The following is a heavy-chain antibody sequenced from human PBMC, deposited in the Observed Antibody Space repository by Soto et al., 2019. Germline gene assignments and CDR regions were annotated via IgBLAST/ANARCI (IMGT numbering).Heavy chain of an antibody. V-gene: IGHV3-15*07. J-gene: IGHJ6*02. D-gene: IGHD2-15*01. CDR1: GFSFRNAW. Sequence: EVQLVESGGGLVKPGWSLRLSCAASGFSFRNAWMNWVRQAPGKGLEWVGRIKSKIDCEATDYAGHVKGRFTVFRDDSKSALYLHMNSLKGDASAVYYCTTGSVEGVWGQGTTVTVS. CDR3: TTGSVEGV. CDR2: IKSKIDCEAT.